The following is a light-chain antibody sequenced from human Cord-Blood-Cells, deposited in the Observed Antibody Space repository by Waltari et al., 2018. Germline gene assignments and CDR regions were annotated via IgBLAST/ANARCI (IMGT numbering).Light chain of an antibody. J-gene: IGLJ2*01. V-gene: IGLV2-23*01. CDR1: SSDAGRYNL. CDR2: EGS. Sequence: QSALTQPASVSGSPGQSLTISCTGTSSDAGRYNLVSWYQQHPGKAPKLMIYEGSKRPSGVSNRFSGSKSGNTASLTISGLQAEDEADYYCCSYAGSSTLVFGGGTKLTVL. CDR3: CSYAGSSTLV.